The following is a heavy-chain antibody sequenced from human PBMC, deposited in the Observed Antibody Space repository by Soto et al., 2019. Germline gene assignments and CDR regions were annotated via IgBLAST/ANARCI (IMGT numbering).Heavy chain of an antibody. V-gene: IGHV4-59*01. CDR1: GGSISSYY. CDR2: IYYSGST. CDR3: AREVYYYMDV. Sequence: QVQLQESGPGLVKPSETLSLTCTVSGGSISSYYWSWIRQPPGKGLEWIGYIYYSGSTNYNPSLKSGVTISVDRSKNQFSLKLSSVTAADTAVYYCAREVYYYMDVWGKGTTVTVSS. J-gene: IGHJ6*03.